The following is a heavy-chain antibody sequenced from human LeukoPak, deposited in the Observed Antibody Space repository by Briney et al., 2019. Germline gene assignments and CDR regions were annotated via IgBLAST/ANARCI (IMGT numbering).Heavy chain of an antibody. D-gene: IGHD6-19*01. V-gene: IGHV1-69*04. J-gene: IGHJ6*03. CDR2: IIPTLAIA. CDR1: VGSFSSYV. CDR3: ARDLSGWFSNYYYYMDV. Sequence: ASVKVSCKASVGSFSSYVINWVRQAHGQGLEWMGRIIPTLAIANYAQKFQGRVTITADKSTSTAYMQLRSRRSDDTAVYYCARDLSGWFSNYYYYMDVWGKGTTVTVSS.